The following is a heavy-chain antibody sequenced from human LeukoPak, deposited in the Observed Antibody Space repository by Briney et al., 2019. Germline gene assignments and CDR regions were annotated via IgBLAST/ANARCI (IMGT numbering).Heavy chain of an antibody. CDR1: GGSISSTNW. CDR2: IYYSGST. CDR3: ARLRLGNYFDY. V-gene: IGHV4-4*02. Sequence: SGTLSLTCAVSGGSISSTNWWNWVRQPPGKGLEWIGSIYYSGSTYYNPSLKSRVTISVDTSKNQFSLKLSSVTAADTAVYYCARLRLGNYFDYWGQGTLVTVSS. J-gene: IGHJ4*02. D-gene: IGHD5/OR15-5a*01.